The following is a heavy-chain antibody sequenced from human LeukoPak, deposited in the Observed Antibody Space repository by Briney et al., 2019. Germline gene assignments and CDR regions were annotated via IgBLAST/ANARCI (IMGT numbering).Heavy chain of an antibody. V-gene: IGHV3-30-3*01. CDR2: ISYDGSNK. D-gene: IGHD3-3*01. CDR3: ARPETDFWSGQNWFDP. Sequence: PGGSLRLSCAASGFTFSSYAMHWVRQAPGKGLEWVAVISYDGSNKYYTDSVKGRFTISRDNSKNTLYLQMNSLRAEDMAVYYCARPETDFWSGQNWFDPWGQGTLVTVSS. CDR1: GFTFSSYA. J-gene: IGHJ5*02.